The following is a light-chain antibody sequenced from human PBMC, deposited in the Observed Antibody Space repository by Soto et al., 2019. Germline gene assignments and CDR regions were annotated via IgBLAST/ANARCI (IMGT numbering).Light chain of an antibody. Sequence: DIQMTQYPSTLSSSVLDIVTISCRASQSVNNWLAWYQRKPGKAPKLLIHDASTLESGIPSRFSGSGSGTEFTLTISSLQPDDFATYYCQQYNSYWTFGQGTKVDIK. V-gene: IGKV1-5*01. J-gene: IGKJ1*01. CDR3: QQYNSYWT. CDR2: DAS. CDR1: QSVNNW.